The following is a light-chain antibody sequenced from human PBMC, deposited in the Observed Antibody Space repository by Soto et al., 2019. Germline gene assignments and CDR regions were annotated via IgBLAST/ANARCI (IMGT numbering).Light chain of an antibody. CDR2: AAS. CDR1: QSIISY. V-gene: IGKV1-39*01. Sequence: DLQMTQSPSSLSASVGDRVTITCRASQSIISYLNWYQQKPGKAPKLLIYAASSLQSGVPSRFSGCGSGTDFTLTISSLQPEDFATYYCQQSYSTPWTFGQGTKVEIK. CDR3: QQSYSTPWT. J-gene: IGKJ1*01.